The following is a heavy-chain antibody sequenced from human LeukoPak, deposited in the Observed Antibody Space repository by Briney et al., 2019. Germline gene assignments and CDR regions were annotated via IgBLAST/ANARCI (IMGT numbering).Heavy chain of an antibody. Sequence: ASVKVSCKASGYTFTSYDINWVRQATGQGLECMGWMNPNSGNTGYAQKFQGRVTMTRNTSISTAYMELSSLRSEDTAVYYRARGVYYGSGSSFDYWGQGTLVTVSS. CDR3: ARGVYYGSGSSFDY. J-gene: IGHJ4*02. CDR2: MNPNSGNT. D-gene: IGHD3-10*01. V-gene: IGHV1-8*01. CDR1: GYTFTSYD.